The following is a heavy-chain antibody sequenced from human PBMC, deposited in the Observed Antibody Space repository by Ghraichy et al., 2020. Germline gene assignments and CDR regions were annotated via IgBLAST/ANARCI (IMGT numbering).Heavy chain of an antibody. CDR3: AKLLLFSLTWGSSTCDA. J-gene: IGHJ5*02. CDR2: ISSTSGSK. D-gene: IGHD3-16*01. CDR1: GLNFNSYA. V-gene: IGHV3-23*01. Sequence: GGSLRLSCATSGLNFNSYAMSWVRQAPGKGLELVSAISSTSGSKYYVDSVKGRFIISRDNSKDTLYLQMNSLRAEDTATYYCAKLLLFSLTWGSSTCDAWGQGTLVTVSS.